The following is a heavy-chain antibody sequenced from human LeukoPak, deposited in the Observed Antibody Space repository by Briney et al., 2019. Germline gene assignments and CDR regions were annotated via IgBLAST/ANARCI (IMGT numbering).Heavy chain of an antibody. CDR2: IYYSGST. CDR1: GGSISSGGYY. D-gene: IGHD2-2*01. V-gene: IGHV4-31*03. Sequence: SETLSLTCTVSGGSISSGGYYWSWIRQHPGKGLEWIEYIYYSGSTYYNPSLKSRVTISVDTSKNQFSLKLSSVTAADTAVYYCARERVVVPAAIRYYGMDVWGQGTTVTVSS. CDR3: ARERVVVPAAIRYYGMDV. J-gene: IGHJ6*02.